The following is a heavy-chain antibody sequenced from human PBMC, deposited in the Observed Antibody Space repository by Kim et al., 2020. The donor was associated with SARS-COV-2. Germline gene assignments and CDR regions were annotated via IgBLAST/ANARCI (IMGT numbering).Heavy chain of an antibody. D-gene: IGHD3-22*01. CDR3: SGYYYDSSGPVLDAFDI. CDR1: GGSISSYY. J-gene: IGHJ3*02. Sequence: SETLSLTCTVSGGSISSYYWSWIRQPPGKGLEWIGYIYYSGSTNYNPSLKSRVTISVDTSKNQFSLKLSSVTAADTAMYYCSGYYYDSSGPVLDAFDIWGQGTMVTVSS. V-gene: IGHV4-59*01. CDR2: IYYSGST.